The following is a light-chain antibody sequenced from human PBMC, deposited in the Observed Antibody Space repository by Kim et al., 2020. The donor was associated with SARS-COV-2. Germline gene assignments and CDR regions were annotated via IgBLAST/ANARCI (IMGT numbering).Light chain of an antibody. Sequence: SYELTQPPSVSVSPGQTARITCSGDALPKKYAYWYQQKSGQAPILVIYEDSKRPSGIPERFSGSSSGTMATLTIRGAQVEDEADYYCYSTDSGGPYGLFG. CDR2: EDS. V-gene: IGLV3-10*01. J-gene: IGLJ3*02. CDR1: ALPKKY. CDR3: YSTDSGGPYGL.